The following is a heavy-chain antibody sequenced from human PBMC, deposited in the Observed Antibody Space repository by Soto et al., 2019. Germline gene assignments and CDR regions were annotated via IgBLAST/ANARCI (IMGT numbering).Heavy chain of an antibody. D-gene: IGHD5-18*01. Sequence: QVQLVQSGAEVRKPGASVQVSCKASGGTFYTYTFSWVRQAPGQGLEWRGSITPIDPTTNYAEKFQGRLTVTADGSTNTAYMEMNSMTSEDTAVYYCARIPRYSFPTADDLDSWGQGPLVTVCS. CDR1: GGTFYTYT. CDR3: ARIPRYSFPTADDLDS. V-gene: IGHV1-69*11. J-gene: IGHJ4*02. CDR2: ITPIDPTT.